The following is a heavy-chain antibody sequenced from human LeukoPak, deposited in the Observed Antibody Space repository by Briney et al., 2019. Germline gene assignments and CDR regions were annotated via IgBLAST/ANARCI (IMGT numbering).Heavy chain of an antibody. CDR2: YGGSNK. V-gene: IGHV3-30*02. J-gene: IGHJ3*02. Sequence: YGGSNKYYADSVKGRFTISRDNSKNTLYLQMNSLRAEDTAVYYCAKGDSGRRDGYNYAFDIWGQGTMVTVSS. CDR3: AKGDSGRRDGYNYAFDI. D-gene: IGHD5-24*01.